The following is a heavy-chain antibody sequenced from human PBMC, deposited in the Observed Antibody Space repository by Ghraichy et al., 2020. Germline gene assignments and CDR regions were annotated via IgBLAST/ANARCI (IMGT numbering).Heavy chain of an antibody. V-gene: IGHV4-4*07. Sequence: SETLSLTCTVSGGSISSYYLSWIRQPAGKGLEWIGRIYTSGSTNYNPSLKSRVTMSVDTSKNQFSLKLSSVTAADTAVYYCARNEYSSSSRWFDPWGQGTVVTV. D-gene: IGHD6-6*01. J-gene: IGHJ5*02. CDR1: GGSISSYY. CDR3: ARNEYSSSSRWFDP. CDR2: IYTSGST.